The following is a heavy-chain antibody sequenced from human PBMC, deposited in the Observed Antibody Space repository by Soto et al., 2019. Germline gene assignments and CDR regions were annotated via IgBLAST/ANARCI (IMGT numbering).Heavy chain of an antibody. CDR1: GYTFTSYG. V-gene: IGHV1-18*01. D-gene: IGHD3-9*01. CDR2: ISAYNGNT. J-gene: IGHJ4*02. Sequence: QVQLVQSGAEVKKPGASVKVSCKASGYTFTSYGISWVRQAPGQGLEWMGWISAYNGNTNYAQKLQGRVNMTTDTSTGTAYMELRSLRSDDTAVYYCARAVLRYFDWLSYFDYWGQGTLVTVSS. CDR3: ARAVLRYFDWLSYFDY.